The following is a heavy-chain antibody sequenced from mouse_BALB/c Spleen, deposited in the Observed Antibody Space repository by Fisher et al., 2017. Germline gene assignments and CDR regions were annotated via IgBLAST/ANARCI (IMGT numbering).Heavy chain of an antibody. CDR3: ARPVALYYAMDY. J-gene: IGHJ4*01. D-gene: IGHD1-1*01. V-gene: IGHV5-6*01. Sequence: RFTISRDNAKNTLYLQMSSLKSEDTAMYYCARPVALYYAMDYWGQGTSVTVSS.